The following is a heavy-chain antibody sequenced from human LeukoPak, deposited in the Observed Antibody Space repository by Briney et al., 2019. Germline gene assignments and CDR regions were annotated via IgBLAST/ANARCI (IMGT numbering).Heavy chain of an antibody. V-gene: IGHV5-51*01. CDR2: IYPADSDT. CDR3: ARLGGTVTYQNWFDP. J-gene: IGHJ5*02. CDR1: GYTFITYW. D-gene: IGHD4-17*01. Sequence: GESLKISCTGSGYTFITYWIAWVRQTPGKGLEWMGIIYPADSDTKYSPSFQGQITISADKSISTAYLQWSNLKASDTAIYYCARLGGTVTYQNWFDPWGQGTLVTVSS.